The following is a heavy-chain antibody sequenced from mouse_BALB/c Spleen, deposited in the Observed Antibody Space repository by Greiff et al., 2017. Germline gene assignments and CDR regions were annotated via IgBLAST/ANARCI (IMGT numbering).Heavy chain of an antibody. CDR2: ISYDGSN. J-gene: IGHJ4*01. V-gene: IGHV3-6*02. CDR3: ARGGYYGSSLMDY. Sequence: EVKLMESGPGLVKPSQSLSLTCSVTGYSITSGYYWNWIRQFPGNKLEWMGYISYDGSNNYNPSLKNRISITRDTSKNQFFLKLNSVTTEDTATYYCARGGYYGSSLMDYWGQGTSVTVSS. CDR1: GYSITSGYY. D-gene: IGHD1-1*01.